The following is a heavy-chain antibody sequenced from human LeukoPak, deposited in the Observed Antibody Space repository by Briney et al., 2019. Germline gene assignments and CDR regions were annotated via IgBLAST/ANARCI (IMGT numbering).Heavy chain of an antibody. V-gene: IGHV4-34*01. CDR1: GGSFSGYY. D-gene: IGHD5-12*01. CDR3: VIGPGYSGYDLDY. J-gene: IGHJ4*02. CDR2: INHSGST. Sequence: TSETLSLXCAVYGGSFSGYYWSWSRQPPGKGLEWIGEINHSGSTNYNPSLKSRVTISVDTSKNQFSLKLSSVTAADTAVYYCVIGPGYSGYDLDYWGQGTLVTVSS.